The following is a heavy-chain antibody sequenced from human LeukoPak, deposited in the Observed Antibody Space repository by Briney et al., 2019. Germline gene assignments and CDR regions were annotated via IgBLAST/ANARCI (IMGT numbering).Heavy chain of an antibody. D-gene: IGHD3-10*01. CDR2: INHSGST. V-gene: IGHV4-34*01. CDR1: GGSFSGYY. Sequence: PSETLSLTCAVYGGSFSGYYWSWIRQPPGKGLEWIGEINHSGSTNYNPSLKSRVTISVDTSKNQFSLKLSSVTAADAAVYYCARLVGDRGVIKPVDYWGQGTLVTVSS. J-gene: IGHJ4*02. CDR3: ARLVGDRGVIKPVDY.